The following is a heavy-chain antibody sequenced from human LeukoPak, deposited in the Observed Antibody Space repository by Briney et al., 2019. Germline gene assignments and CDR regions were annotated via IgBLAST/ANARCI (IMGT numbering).Heavy chain of an antibody. V-gene: IGHV3-23*01. CDR3: AKAWSCDY. D-gene: IGHD1-26*01. J-gene: IGHJ4*02. CDR1: VYTFSHYY. CDR2: ISGSGGKT. Sequence: PGGSLRLSCAASVYTFSHYYMICLRHAPEKALEGVSYISGSGGKTFDAHSVKRRFILSRDYYKNTLYLQINSLRAEDTALYYCAKAWSCDYWGQGTLVTASS.